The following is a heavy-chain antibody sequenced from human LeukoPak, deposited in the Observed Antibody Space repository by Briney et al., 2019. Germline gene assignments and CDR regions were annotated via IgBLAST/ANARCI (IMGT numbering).Heavy chain of an antibody. Sequence: EASVKGSCTASGYTFTGYYMHWVRQAPGQGLEWMGWINPNSGGTNYAQKFQGRVTMTRDTSISTAYMELSRLGSDDTAVYYCARDIRRGYSSGFDYWGQGTLVTVSS. V-gene: IGHV1-2*02. J-gene: IGHJ4*02. CDR2: INPNSGGT. CDR3: ARDIRRGYSSGFDY. CDR1: GYTFTGYY. D-gene: IGHD6-19*01.